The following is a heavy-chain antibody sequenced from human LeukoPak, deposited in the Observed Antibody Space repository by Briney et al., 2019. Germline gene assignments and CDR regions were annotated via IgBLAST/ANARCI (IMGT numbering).Heavy chain of an antibody. J-gene: IGHJ3*02. D-gene: IGHD3-9*01. Sequence: GGSLRLSCSASGFTFGSYAMHWVRQAPGKGLEYVSAISSNGGSTYYADSVKGRFTISRDNSKNTLYLQMSSLRAEDTAVYYCVNSAGYVGDAFDIWGQGTMVTVSS. CDR2: ISSNGGST. V-gene: IGHV3-64D*06. CDR3: VNSAGYVGDAFDI. CDR1: GFTFGSYA.